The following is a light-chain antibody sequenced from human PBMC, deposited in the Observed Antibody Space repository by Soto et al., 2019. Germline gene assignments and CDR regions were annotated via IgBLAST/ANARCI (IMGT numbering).Light chain of an antibody. Sequence: QSALTRPRSVSGSPGQSVTISCTGTSSDVGGYNYVSWYQQHPGKAPKLMIYDVSKRPSGVPDRFSGSKSGNTASLTISGLQAEDEADYYCCSYAGSVVFGGGTKVTVL. J-gene: IGLJ2*01. V-gene: IGLV2-11*01. CDR2: DVS. CDR1: SSDVGGYNY. CDR3: CSYAGSVV.